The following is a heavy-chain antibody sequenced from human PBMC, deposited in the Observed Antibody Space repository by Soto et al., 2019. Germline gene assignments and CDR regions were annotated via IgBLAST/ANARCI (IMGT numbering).Heavy chain of an antibody. J-gene: IGHJ4*02. Sequence: QLQLQESGPGLVKPSETLSLTCTVSGGSISTYYCCWIRLRPGQGLEWIGYIFYSGNSHYNPSLKGRATISVDTSKNQFSLRLASATAAATAVYYCARDHVSSGYSDYWGQGSPVTVSS. V-gene: IGHV4-59*01. D-gene: IGHD1-26*01. CDR1: GGSISTYY. CDR2: IFYSGNS. CDR3: ARDHVSSGYSDY.